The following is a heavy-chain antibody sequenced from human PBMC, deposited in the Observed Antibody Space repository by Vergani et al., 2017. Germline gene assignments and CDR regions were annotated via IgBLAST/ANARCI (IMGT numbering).Heavy chain of an antibody. V-gene: IGHV3-30*02. Sequence: QVQLVESGGGVVQPGRSLRLSCAASGFTFSSYGMHWVRQAPGKGLEWVAFIRYDGSNKYYADSVKGRFTISRDNSMNTLYLQMNSLRAEYTAVYYCAKAALYGLDYWGQGTLVTVSS. D-gene: IGHD3-10*01. CDR1: GFTFSSYG. J-gene: IGHJ4*02. CDR2: IRYDGSNK. CDR3: AKAALYGLDY.